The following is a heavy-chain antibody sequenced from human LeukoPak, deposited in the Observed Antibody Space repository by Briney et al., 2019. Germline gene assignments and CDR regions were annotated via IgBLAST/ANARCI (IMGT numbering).Heavy chain of an antibody. V-gene: IGHV4-34*01. Sequence: SETLSLTCAVYGGSFSGYYWSWIRQPPGKGLEWIGEINHSGSTNYNPSLKSRVTISVDTSKNQFSLELSSVTAADTAVYYCARTAVAGITAFDIWGQGTMVTVSS. CDR2: INHSGST. CDR1: GGSFSGYY. D-gene: IGHD6-19*01. CDR3: ARTAVAGITAFDI. J-gene: IGHJ3*02.